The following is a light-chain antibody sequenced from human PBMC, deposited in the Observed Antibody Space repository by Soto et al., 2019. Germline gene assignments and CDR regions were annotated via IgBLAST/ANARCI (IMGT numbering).Light chain of an antibody. CDR1: QSVSSN. J-gene: IGKJ4*01. CDR3: QQRSNWPLT. CDR2: GAS. V-gene: IGKV3-15*01. Sequence: EIVMTQSPATLSVSPGERATLSCRASQSVSSNLAWYQQKPGQAPRLLMYGASTRATGIPTRFSGSGSGTEFTLTISSLQSEDFAVYDCQQRSNWPLTFGGGTKVEIK.